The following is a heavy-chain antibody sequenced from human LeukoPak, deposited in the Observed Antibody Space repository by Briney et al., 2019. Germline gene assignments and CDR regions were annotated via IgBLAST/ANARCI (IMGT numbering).Heavy chain of an antibody. CDR2: IIPILGIA. CDR3: ARDQYGGNSFDAFDI. CDR1: GGTFSSYA. V-gene: IGHV1-69*04. D-gene: IGHD4-23*01. J-gene: IGHJ3*02. Sequence: ASVKVSCKASGGTFSSYAISWVRQAPGQGLEWMGRIIPILGIANYAQKFQGRVTITADKSTSTAYMELSSLRSEDTAVYYCARDQYGGNSFDAFDIWGQGTMVTVSS.